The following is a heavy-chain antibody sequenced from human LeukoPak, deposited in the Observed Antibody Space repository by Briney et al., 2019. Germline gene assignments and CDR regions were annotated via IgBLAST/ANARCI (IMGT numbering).Heavy chain of an antibody. D-gene: IGHD5-18*01. CDR3: ARDTGYSYGTRGINYYMDV. CDR2: INAGNGNT. CDR1: GYTFTSYA. J-gene: IGHJ6*03. V-gene: IGHV1-3*03. Sequence: ASVKVSCKASGYTFTSYAMHWVRQAPGQRLERMGWINAGNGNTKYSQEFQGRVTITRDTSASTAYMELSSLRSEDTAVYYCARDTGYSYGTRGINYYMDVWGKGTTVTISS.